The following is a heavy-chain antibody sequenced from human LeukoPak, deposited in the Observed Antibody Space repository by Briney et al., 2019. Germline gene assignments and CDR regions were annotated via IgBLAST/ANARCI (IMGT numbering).Heavy chain of an antibody. J-gene: IGHJ1*01. D-gene: IGHD2-15*01. Sequence: GASVKVSCKASGDTFSSYAISWVRQAPGQGLEWMGRIIPILGIANYAQKFQGRVTITADKSTSTAYMELSSLRSEDTAVYYCARDESYCSGGSCYPTYFQHWGQGTLVTVSS. CDR3: ARDESYCSGGSCYPTYFQH. V-gene: IGHV1-69*04. CDR1: GDTFSSYA. CDR2: IIPILGIA.